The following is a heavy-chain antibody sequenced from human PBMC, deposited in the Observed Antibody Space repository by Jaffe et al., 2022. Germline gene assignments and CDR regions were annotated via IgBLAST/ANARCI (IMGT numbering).Heavy chain of an antibody. D-gene: IGHD2-21*02. CDR3: AIPNLAYCGGDCYTDAFDI. CDR2: IIPIFGTA. V-gene: IGHV1-69*05. J-gene: IGHJ3*02. Sequence: QVQLVQSGAEVKKPGSSVKVSCKASGGTFSSYAISWVRQAPGQGLEWMGGIIPIFGTANYAQKFQGRVTITTDESTSTAYMELSSLRSEDTAVYYCAIPNLAYCGGDCYTDAFDIWGQGTMVTVSS. CDR1: GGTFSSYA.